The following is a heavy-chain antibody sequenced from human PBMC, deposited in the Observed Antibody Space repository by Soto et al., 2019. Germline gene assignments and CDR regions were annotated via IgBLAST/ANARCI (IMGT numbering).Heavy chain of an antibody. D-gene: IGHD3-22*01. Sequence: VRLSCAASVFTFSSYSMNWVRQAPGKGLEWVSYISSSSSTIYYADSVKGRFTISRDNAKNSLYLQMNSLRDEDTAVYYCARVPHDSSGYLWTDAFDIWGQGTMVTVSS. V-gene: IGHV3-48*02. J-gene: IGHJ3*02. CDR3: ARVPHDSSGYLWTDAFDI. CDR1: VFTFSSYS. CDR2: ISSSSSTI.